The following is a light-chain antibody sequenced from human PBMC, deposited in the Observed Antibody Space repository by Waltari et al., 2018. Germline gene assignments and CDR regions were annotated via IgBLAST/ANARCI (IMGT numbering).Light chain of an antibody. CDR3: QQSYRTPYT. V-gene: IGKV1-39*01. CDR2: AAS. Sequence: DIQMTQSPSSLSTSVGDRVTITCLASQSISSYLHWYQQKTGKAPKFLIYAASSLQSGVPSRFSGSGSGTDFTLTISSLQPEDFATYYCQQSYRTPYTFGQGTKLEIK. J-gene: IGKJ2*01. CDR1: QSISSY.